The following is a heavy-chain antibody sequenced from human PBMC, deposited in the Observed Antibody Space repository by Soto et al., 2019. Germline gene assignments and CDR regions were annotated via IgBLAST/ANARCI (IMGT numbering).Heavy chain of an antibody. D-gene: IGHD1-26*01. CDR2: INHSGST. CDR1: GGSFSGYS. V-gene: IGHV4-34*01. J-gene: IGHJ6*02. CDR3: TTAISGATPYYYYYYYGMDV. Sequence: LSLTCAVYGGSFSGYSWNWIRQPPGKGLEWIGGINHSGSTNYNPSLKSRVTISVDTSKNQFSLKLSSVTAADTAVYYCTTAISGATPYYYYYYYGMDVWGQGTTVTVSS.